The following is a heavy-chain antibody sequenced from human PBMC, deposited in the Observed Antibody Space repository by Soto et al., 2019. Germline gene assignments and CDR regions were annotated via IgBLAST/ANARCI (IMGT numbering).Heavy chain of an antibody. CDR1: GFTFSSYA. CDR3: AKDQRPLAAAGRRFAKYSQH. V-gene: IGHV3-23*01. CDR2: ISGSGGST. Sequence: PGGSLRLSCAASGFTFSSYAMSWVRQAPGKGLEWVSAISGSGGSTYYADSVKGRFTISRDNSKNTLYLQMNSLRAEDTAVYYCAKDQRPLAAAGRRFAKYSQHWGQGTLVTFPS. D-gene: IGHD6-13*01. J-gene: IGHJ1*01.